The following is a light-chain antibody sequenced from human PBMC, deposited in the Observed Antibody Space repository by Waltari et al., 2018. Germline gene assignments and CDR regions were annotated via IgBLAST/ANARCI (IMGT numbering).Light chain of an antibody. CDR2: WAS. CDR3: HQYYATPPDGKT. Sequence: DIVMTQSPDSLAVSLGERATINCKSRHRVLYSSNNKNYLAWYQQKAGQPPKLLIYWASTRESGVPDRFSGSGSGTDFTLTISSLQAEDVAVYYCHQYYATPPDGKTFGQGTKVEIK. J-gene: IGKJ1*01. CDR1: HRVLYSSNNKNY. V-gene: IGKV4-1*01.